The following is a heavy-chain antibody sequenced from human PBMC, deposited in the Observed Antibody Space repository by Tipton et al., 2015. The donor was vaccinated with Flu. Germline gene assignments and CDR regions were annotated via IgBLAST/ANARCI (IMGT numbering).Heavy chain of an antibody. V-gene: IGHV1-18*01. CDR2: ISAYNGNT. CDR1: GYTFTSYG. J-gene: IGHJ4*02. Sequence: QLVQSGAEVKKPGASVKVSCKASGYTFTSYGISWVRQAPGQGLEWMGWISAYNGNTNYAQKLQGRVTMTTDTSTSTAYMELRSLRSDDTAVYYWARENYYDSSGYSYYFDYWGQGTLVTVSS. CDR3: ARENYYDSSGYSYYFDY. D-gene: IGHD3-22*01.